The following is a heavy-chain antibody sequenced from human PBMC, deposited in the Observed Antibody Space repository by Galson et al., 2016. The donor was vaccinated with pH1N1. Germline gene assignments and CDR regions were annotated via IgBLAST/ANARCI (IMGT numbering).Heavy chain of an antibody. J-gene: IGHJ5*02. CDR3: ARDGGDYGGAGQYKYFDT. Sequence: ETLSLTCAVSGGSISSRNWWSWVRPPPGQGLEWIGEIYHIGGTNYNPSPKSRVTISLDKSKNHFSLNLASVTAADTAVYYCARDGGDYGGAGQYKYFDTWGQGTLVTVSS. CDR2: IYHIGGT. V-gene: IGHV4-4*02. CDR1: GGSISSRNW. D-gene: IGHD4-23*01.